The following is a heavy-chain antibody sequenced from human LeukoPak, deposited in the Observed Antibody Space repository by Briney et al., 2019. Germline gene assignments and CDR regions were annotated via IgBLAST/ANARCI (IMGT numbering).Heavy chain of an antibody. CDR3: ARVYRYYYYYYYMDV. CDR2: IYHSGST. Sequence: SETLSLTCTVSGYSISGGYYWGWIRQPPGKGLEWIGSIYHSGSTYYNPSLKSRVTISVDTSKNQFSLKLSSVTAADTAVYYCARVYRYYYYYYYMDVWGKGTTVTVSS. J-gene: IGHJ6*03. D-gene: IGHD1-14*01. V-gene: IGHV4-38-2*02. CDR1: GYSISGGYY.